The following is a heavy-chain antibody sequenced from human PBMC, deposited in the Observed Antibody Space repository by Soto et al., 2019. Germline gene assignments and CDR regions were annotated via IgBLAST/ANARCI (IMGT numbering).Heavy chain of an antibody. CDR3: ASGGVIVLVPAAMAGSYYYYGMDV. Sequence: SKTLSLPCTVSGGSISSGGYHLSWIRQHPGKSLEWIGYIYNRGSTYYNQSLKSRVTISVDTSKNQFSLNLRSETAVDTAVYFFASGGVIVLVPAAMAGSYYYYGMDVWGQGTTVT. J-gene: IGHJ6*02. CDR1: GGSISSGGYH. D-gene: IGHD2-2*01. V-gene: IGHV4-31*02. CDR2: IYNRGST.